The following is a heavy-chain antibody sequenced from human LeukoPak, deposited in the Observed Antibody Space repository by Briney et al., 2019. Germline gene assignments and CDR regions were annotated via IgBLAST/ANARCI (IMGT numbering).Heavy chain of an antibody. D-gene: IGHD6-19*01. J-gene: IGHJ4*02. CDR1: GFTFSDYY. CDR2: ISSSSSYT. V-gene: IGHV3-11*05. Sequence: GRSLRLSCAASGFTFSDYYMRWIRQAPGKGLEWVSYISSSSSYTNYADSVKGRFTISRDNAKNSLYLQMNSLSAEDTAVYYCARVSPPPYSSGWYGNEQEYYFDYWGQGTLVTVSS. CDR3: ARVSPPPYSSGWYGNEQEYYFDY.